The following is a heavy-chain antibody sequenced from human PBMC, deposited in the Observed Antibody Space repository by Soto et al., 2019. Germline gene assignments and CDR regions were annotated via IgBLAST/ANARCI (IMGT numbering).Heavy chain of an antibody. J-gene: IGHJ5*02. CDR3: ARDLETGITMVRGVITHFDP. CDR1: GGTFSSYT. CDR2: IIPILGIA. Sequence: ASVKVSCKASGGTFSSYTISWVRQAPGRGLEWMGTIIPILGIANYAQKFQGRVTITADKSTSTAYMELSSLRSEATAVYYCARDLETGITMVRGVITHFDPWGQGTLVTVSS. D-gene: IGHD3-10*01. V-gene: IGHV1-69*04.